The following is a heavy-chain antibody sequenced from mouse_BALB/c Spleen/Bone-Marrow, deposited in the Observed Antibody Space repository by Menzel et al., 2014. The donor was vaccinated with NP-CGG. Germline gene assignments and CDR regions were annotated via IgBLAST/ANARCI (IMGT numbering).Heavy chain of an antibody. V-gene: IGHV1-80*01. CDR2: IYPGGGDT. J-gene: IGHJ2*01. CDR3: ARGGISVDY. CDR1: GYVFSTYW. Sequence: QVHVKQSGAELVRPGSSVKISCESSGYVFSTYWINWVKQRPGQGLEWIGQIYPGGGDTDYNGKFKDKATLTADKSSNTAYMQLSSLTSEDSAVYFCARGGISVDYWGQGTTLTVSS.